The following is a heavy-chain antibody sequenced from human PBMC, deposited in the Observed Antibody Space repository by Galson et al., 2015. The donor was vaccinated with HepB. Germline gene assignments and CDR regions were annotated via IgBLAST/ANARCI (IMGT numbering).Heavy chain of an antibody. CDR1: GYTFTSYG. D-gene: IGHD5-18*01. V-gene: IGHV1-18*04. Sequence: SVKVSCKASGYTFTSYGISWVRQAPGQGLEWMGWISAYNGNTNYAQKLQGRVTMTTDTSTSTAYMELRSLRSDDTAVYYCARSGYSYGLREGPIPSWFDPRGQGTLVTVSS. CDR2: ISAYNGNT. CDR3: ARSGYSYGLREGPIPSWFDP. J-gene: IGHJ5*02.